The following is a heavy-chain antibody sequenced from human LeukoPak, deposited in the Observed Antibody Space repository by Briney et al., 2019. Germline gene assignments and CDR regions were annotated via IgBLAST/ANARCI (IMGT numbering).Heavy chain of an antibody. CDR2: IYYSGST. V-gene: IGHV4-39*01. D-gene: IGHD4-17*01. J-gene: IGHJ5*02. Sequence: PSETLSLTCTVSSGSISSSSYYWGWIRQPPGKGLEWIGSIYYSGSTYYNPSLKSRVTISVDTSKNQFSLKLSSVTAADTAVYYCARHYGDYLAPFDPWGQGTLVTVSS. CDR3: ARHYGDYLAPFDP. CDR1: SGSISSSSYY.